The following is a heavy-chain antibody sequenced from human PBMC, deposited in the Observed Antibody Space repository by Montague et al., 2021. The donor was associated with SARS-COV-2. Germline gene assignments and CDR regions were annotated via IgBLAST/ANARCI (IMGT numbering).Heavy chain of an antibody. J-gene: IGHJ5*02. D-gene: IGHD2-2*01. CDR3: ARLKAPYCSSTSCYSASWFGP. CDR2: IYYSGST. CDR1: GGSFSGYY. Sequence: SETLSLTCAVYGGSFSGYYWSWIRQPPGKGLEWIGSIYYSGSTYYNPSLKSRVTISVDTSKNQFSLKLSSVTAADTAVYYCARLKAPYCSSTSCYSASWFGPWGQGTLVTVSS. V-gene: IGHV4-34*01.